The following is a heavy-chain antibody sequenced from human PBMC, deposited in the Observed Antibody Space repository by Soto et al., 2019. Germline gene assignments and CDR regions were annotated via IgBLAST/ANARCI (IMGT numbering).Heavy chain of an antibody. Sequence: GASVKVSCQASGGTFSSYAILRVRQAHGQGLEWMGGIIPIFGTANYAQKFQGRVTITADESTSTAYMELSSLRSEDTAVYYCARATVTATPRDYYYGMDVWGQGTTVTVSS. J-gene: IGHJ6*02. CDR1: GGTFSSYA. D-gene: IGHD2-21*02. CDR3: ARATVTATPRDYYYGMDV. CDR2: IIPIFGTA. V-gene: IGHV1-69*01.